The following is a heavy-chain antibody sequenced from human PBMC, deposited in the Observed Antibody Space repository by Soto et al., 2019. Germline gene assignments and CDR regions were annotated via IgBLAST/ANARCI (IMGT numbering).Heavy chain of an antibody. CDR1: GGAISSYY. CDR3: ARGLSGYSSGWYRDYYYYYMDV. D-gene: IGHD6-19*01. Sequence: SETLSLTCTVSGGAISSYYWSRIRQPPGKGLEWIGYIYYSGSTNYNPSLKSRVTISVDTSKNQFSLKLSSVTAADTAVYYCARGLSGYSSGWYRDYYYYYMDVWGKGTTVTVSS. J-gene: IGHJ6*03. V-gene: IGHV4-59*01. CDR2: IYYSGST.